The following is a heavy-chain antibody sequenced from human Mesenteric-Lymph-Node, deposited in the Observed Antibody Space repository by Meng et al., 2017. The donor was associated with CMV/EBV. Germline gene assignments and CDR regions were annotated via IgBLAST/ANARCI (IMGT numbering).Heavy chain of an antibody. D-gene: IGHD3-10*01. J-gene: IGHJ5*02. Sequence: ASVKVSCKASNYSFTSYGISWVRQAPGQGLEWMGWISGYNGNTKYEQKFQGRVTVTLDISTTTAYMELRSLRSDDTAVYYCARDSPAVTINRWLDPWGQGTLVTVSS. CDR3: ARDSPAVTINRWLDP. CDR2: ISGYNGNT. V-gene: IGHV1-18*01. CDR1: NYSFTSYG.